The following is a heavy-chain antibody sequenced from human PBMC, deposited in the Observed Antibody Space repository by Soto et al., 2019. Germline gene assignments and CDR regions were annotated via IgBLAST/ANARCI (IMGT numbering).Heavy chain of an antibody. J-gene: IGHJ4*02. CDR1: GYTFTSYY. V-gene: IGHV1-46*01. Sequence: ASVKVSCKASGYTFTSYYMHWVRQAPGQGLEWMGIINPSGGSTSYAQKFQGRVTMTRDTSTSTVYVELSSLRSEDTAVYYCAREREVATPVWPTENGDFDYWGQGTLVTVSS. CDR2: INPSGGST. D-gene: IGHD5-12*01. CDR3: AREREVATPVWPTENGDFDY.